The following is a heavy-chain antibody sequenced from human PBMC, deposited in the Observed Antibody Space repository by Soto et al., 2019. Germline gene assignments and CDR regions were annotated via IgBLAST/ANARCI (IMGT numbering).Heavy chain of an antibody. D-gene: IGHD4-17*01. Sequence: SETLSLTCSVSGYSISSGYYWGWIRQPPGKGLEWIGSSCHSGSTYYNPSLKSRVIRSVDTSQNQFSLKLSSVNAAETAVYNRARTTYGTSKSSLDPWGTVTLVAVPS. CDR1: GYSISSGYY. V-gene: IGHV4-38-2*01. J-gene: IGHJ5*02. CDR3: ARTTYGTSKSSLDP. CDR2: SCHSGST.